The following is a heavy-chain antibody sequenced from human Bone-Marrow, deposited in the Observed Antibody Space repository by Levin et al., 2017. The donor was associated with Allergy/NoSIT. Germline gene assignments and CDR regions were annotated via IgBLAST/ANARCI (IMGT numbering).Heavy chain of an antibody. CDR2: IYPGDSDT. D-gene: IGHD3-3*01. V-gene: IGHV5-51*01. J-gene: IGHJ6*02. CDR3: ARAAETDFWSGYSGYYGMDV. CDR1: GYSFTSYW. Sequence: GESLKISCKGSGYSFTSYWIGWVRQMPGKGLEWMGIIYPGDSDTRYSPSFQGQVTISADKSISTAYLQWSSLKASDTAMYYCARAAETDFWSGYSGYYGMDVWGQGTTVTVSS.